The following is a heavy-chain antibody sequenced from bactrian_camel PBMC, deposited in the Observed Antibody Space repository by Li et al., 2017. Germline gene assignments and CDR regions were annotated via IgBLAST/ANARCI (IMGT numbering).Heavy chain of an antibody. CDR1: GFGPKVYC. CDR2: VDSEGNT. J-gene: IGHJ4*01. Sequence: HVQLVESGGGLVQPGGSPRLSCVGSGFGPKVYCMGWFRQAPGKEREGVAAVDSEGNTNYVETGKGRFTISQDNAKNTVFLQMNDLRPEDTAVYYCAADKGGYSTCNYAVQKYDFWGQRTQVTVS. CDR3: AADKGGYSTCNYAVQKYDF. D-gene: IGHD2*01. V-gene: IGHV3S53*01.